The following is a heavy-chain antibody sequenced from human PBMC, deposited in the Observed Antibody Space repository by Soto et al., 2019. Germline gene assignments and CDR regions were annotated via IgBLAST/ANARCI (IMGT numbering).Heavy chain of an antibody. J-gene: IGHJ4*02. CDR1: GFTFSRYG. Sequence: EVQVLESGGGLVQPGGSLRLSCAASGFTFSRYGMNWVRRAPGKGLEWVSGIRSDGDTTYNTDSVKGRFTVSRDTSKNTMYLQMNSLSAADTAIYYCAKGKGVGATPDGANCWGQGTLVTVSS. CDR2: IRSDGDTT. V-gene: IGHV3-23*01. CDR3: AKGKGVGATPDGANC. D-gene: IGHD1-26*01.